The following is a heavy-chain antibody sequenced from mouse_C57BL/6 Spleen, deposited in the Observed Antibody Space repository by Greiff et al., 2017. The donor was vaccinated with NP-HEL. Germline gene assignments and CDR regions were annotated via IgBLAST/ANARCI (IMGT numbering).Heavy chain of an antibody. CDR3: ARSGDYDVSFDY. D-gene: IGHD2-4*01. Sequence: SGPELVKPGASVKISCKASGYSFTGYYMNRVKQSPEKSLEWIGEINPSTGGTTYNQKFKAKATLTVDKSSSTAYMQLKSLTSEDSAVYYCARSGDYDVSFDYWGQGTTLTVSS. CDR2: INPSTGGT. V-gene: IGHV1-42*01. CDR1: GYSFTGYY. J-gene: IGHJ2*01.